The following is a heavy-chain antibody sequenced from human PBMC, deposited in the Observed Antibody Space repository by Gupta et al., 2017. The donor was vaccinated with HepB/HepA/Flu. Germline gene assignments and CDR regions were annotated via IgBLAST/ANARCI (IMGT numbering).Heavy chain of an antibody. V-gene: IGHV4-61*01. CDR3: VRDRRGGEERPYDYYYMDV. CDR2: IHYSGST. J-gene: IGHJ6*03. D-gene: IGHD3-16*01. Sequence: QVQLQESGPGLVKPSETLSLTCTVSGGSVSSRNSYWSWIRQPPGKGLEWIGYIHYSGSTNYNPSPKSRGTISLDTSKNQFSLKLSSVTAADTAVYYCVRDRRGGEERPYDYYYMDVWGKGTTVTVSS. CDR1: GGSVSSRNSY.